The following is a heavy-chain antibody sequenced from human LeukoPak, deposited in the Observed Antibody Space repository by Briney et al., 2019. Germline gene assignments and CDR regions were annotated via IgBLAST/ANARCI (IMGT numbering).Heavy chain of an antibody. D-gene: IGHD1-26*01. Sequence: GASVKVSCKASGYTFTSYYMHWVRQAPGQGLEWMGIINPSGGSPSYTQKFQGRVNMTRDTSTRTVYMELSSLRSEDTAVYYCARDPIVGATGGDAFDMWGQGTMVTVSS. V-gene: IGHV1-46*01. CDR3: ARDPIVGATGGDAFDM. J-gene: IGHJ3*02. CDR1: GYTFTSYY. CDR2: INPSGGSP.